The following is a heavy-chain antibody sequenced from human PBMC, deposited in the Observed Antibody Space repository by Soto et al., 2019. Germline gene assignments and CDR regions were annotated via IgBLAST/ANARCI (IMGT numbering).Heavy chain of an antibody. CDR3: ARGIGYCSSINCYSSRRLRFDS. CDR2: ANNSVTT. D-gene: IGHD2-2*01. Sequence: QVQLQQWGAGLLKPSETLSLTCAVYGGSFSGYYWTWIRQSPEKGLEWIGEANNSVTTYYNPSLNTRVTISIHTPKNQFSLKMSSVTAADTAVYYCARGIGYCSSINCYSSRRLRFDSWGQGTLVTVSS. V-gene: IGHV4-34*01. J-gene: IGHJ4*02. CDR1: GGSFSGYY.